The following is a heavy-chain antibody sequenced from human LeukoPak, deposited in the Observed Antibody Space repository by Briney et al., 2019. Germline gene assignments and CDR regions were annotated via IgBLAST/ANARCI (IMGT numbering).Heavy chain of an antibody. CDR2: ISGSGGST. CDR1: GFTFSSYA. CDR3: AKDRYGDYVFDY. Sequence: GGSLRLSCAASGFTFSSYAMSWVRQSPGKGLEWVSAISGSGGSTYYADSVKGRFTISRDNSKNTLYLQMNSLRAEDTAVYYCAKDRYGDYVFDYWGQGALVTVSS. D-gene: IGHD4-17*01. J-gene: IGHJ4*02. V-gene: IGHV3-23*01.